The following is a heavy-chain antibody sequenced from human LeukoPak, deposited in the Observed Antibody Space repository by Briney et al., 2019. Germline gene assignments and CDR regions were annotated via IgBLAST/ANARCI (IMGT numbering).Heavy chain of an antibody. CDR3: TTDQGTYYYDSSGLRVDY. V-gene: IGHV3-15*01. D-gene: IGHD3-22*01. J-gene: IGHJ4*02. Sequence: PGGSLRLSCAASGFTFSNAWMSWVRQAPGKGLEWVGRIKSKTDGGTTDYAAPVKGRFTISRDDSKNTLYLQMNSLKTEDTAVYYCTTDQGTYYYDSSGLRVDYWGQGTLVTVSS. CDR1: GFTFSNAW. CDR2: IKSKTDGGTT.